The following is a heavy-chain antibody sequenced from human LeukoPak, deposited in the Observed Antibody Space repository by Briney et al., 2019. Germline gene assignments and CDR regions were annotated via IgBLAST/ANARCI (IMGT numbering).Heavy chain of an antibody. J-gene: IGHJ4*02. CDR1: GGSISGTNW. D-gene: IGHD1-26*01. V-gene: IGHV4/OR15-8*02. CDR2: ISLAGQT. CDR3: SRESGPFCPFGY. Sequence: SETLSLTCGVSGGSISGTNWWSWVRQPPGQGLEWIGEISLAGQTNSTPSLNGRVPMSLDKSSNQLSLHLTSVTAADTATYFCSRESGPFCPFGYWGQGTLVIVSS.